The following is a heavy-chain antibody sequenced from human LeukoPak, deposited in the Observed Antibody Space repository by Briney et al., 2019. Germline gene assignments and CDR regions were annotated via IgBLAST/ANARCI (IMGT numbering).Heavy chain of an antibody. D-gene: IGHD3-22*01. J-gene: IGHJ4*02. V-gene: IGHV1-46*01. CDR3: ARVASSGPPDY. CDR2: IDPSGGSA. CDR1: GYTFTSYY. Sequence: ASVKVSCKASGYTFTSYYMHWVRQAPGQGLEWMGIIDPSGGSASYAQKFQGRVTMTRDTSTSTVYMELSSLRSEDTAVYYCARVASSGPPDYWGQGTLVTVSS.